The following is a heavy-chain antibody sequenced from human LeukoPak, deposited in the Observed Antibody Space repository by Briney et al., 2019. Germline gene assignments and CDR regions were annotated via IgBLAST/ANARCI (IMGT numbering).Heavy chain of an antibody. J-gene: IGHJ6*02. CDR3: AGPLSLSSSSEVSGMDV. V-gene: IGHV1-69*13. D-gene: IGHD6-6*01. Sequence: GASVKVSCKASGGTFSSYAISWVRQAPGQGLEWMGGIIPIFGTANYAQEFQGRVTITADESTSTAYVELSSLRSEDTAVYYCAGPLSLSSSSEVSGMDVWGQGTTVTVSS. CDR1: GGTFSSYA. CDR2: IIPIFGTA.